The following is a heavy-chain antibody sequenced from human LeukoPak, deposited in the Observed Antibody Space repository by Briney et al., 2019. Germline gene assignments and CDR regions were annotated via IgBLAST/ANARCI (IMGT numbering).Heavy chain of an antibody. J-gene: IGHJ5*02. D-gene: IGHD3-3*01. V-gene: IGHV1-18*01. CDR3: ARVPPLGVLRFLEWSRGNWFDL. CDR1: GGTFSSYA. CDR2: ISAYNGNT. Sequence: ASVKVSCKASGGTFSSYAISWVRQAPGQGLEWMGWISAYNGNTNYAQKLQGRVTMTTDTSTSTAYMELRSLRSDDTAVYYCARVPPLGVLRFLEWSRGNWFDLWGQGTLVTVSS.